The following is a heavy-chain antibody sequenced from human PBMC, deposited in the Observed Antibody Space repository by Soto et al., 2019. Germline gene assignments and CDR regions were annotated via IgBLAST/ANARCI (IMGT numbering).Heavy chain of an antibody. D-gene: IGHD5-18*01. CDR1: VGSISSSSYY. V-gene: IGHV4-39*01. J-gene: IGHJ6*02. Sequence: PSETLPLTCTVSVGSISSSSYYFGWIRQPPGKGLEWIGSIYYSWSTYYNPSLKSRVTISLETSKNQFSLKLSSVTAADTAVYYCARLGTAMVRRTYHPRRPYYYYYGMEVWGQGTTLTVSS. CDR2: IYYSWST. CDR3: ARLGTAMVRRTYHPRRPYYYYYGMEV.